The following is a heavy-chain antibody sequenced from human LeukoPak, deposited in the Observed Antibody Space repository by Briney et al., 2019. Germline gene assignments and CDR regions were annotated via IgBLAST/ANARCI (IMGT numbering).Heavy chain of an antibody. J-gene: IGHJ6*03. CDR1: GFSFSSYG. CDR2: FSASDGSR. Sequence: GGTLRLSCEASGFSFSSYGMSWVRQAPGEGLEWVSGFSASDGSRYYADSVKGRFTISRDNSKNTLYLQMNSLRAEDTAVYYCARVWFGDLGYYYMDVWGKGTTVTISS. D-gene: IGHD3-10*01. V-gene: IGHV3-23*01. CDR3: ARVWFGDLGYYYMDV.